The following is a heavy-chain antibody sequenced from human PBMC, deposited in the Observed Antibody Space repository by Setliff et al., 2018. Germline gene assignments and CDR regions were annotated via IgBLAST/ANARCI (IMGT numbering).Heavy chain of an antibody. V-gene: IGHV1-46*01. D-gene: IGHD2-2*01. CDR3: ARGIIAYASWAPNKHAYYYYMDV. Sequence: ASVKVSYKASGYTLSTHYMHWVRQAPGQGLEWMGLINPSGESTVYAEKFQGRVSMTRDTSTNTVYMDLESLKSGDTAIYYCARGIIAYASWAPNKHAYYYYMDVWGNGTTVTVSS. CDR1: GYTLSTHY. J-gene: IGHJ6*03. CDR2: INPSGEST.